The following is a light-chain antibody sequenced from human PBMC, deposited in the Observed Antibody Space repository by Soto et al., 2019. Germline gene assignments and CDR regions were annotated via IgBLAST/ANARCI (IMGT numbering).Light chain of an antibody. J-gene: IGLJ3*02. CDR1: SSDVGGYIS. CDR2: EVS. CDR3: SSYAGSNNWV. V-gene: IGLV2-8*01. Sequence: QSALTQPPSASGSPGQSVTISCTGTSSDVGGYISVSWYQQHPGKAPKLMIYEVSKRPSGVPDRFSGSKSGNTASLTVSGLQAEDEADYYCSSYAGSNNWVFGGGTKLTVL.